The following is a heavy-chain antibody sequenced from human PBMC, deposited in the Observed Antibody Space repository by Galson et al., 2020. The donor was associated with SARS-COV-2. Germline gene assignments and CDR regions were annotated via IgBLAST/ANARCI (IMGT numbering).Heavy chain of an antibody. V-gene: IGHV4-39*07. D-gene: IGHD6-13*01. CDR1: GGSISSSSYY. CDR2: IYYSGST. J-gene: IGHJ4*02. Sequence: SETLSLTCTVSGGSISSSSYYWGWIRQPPGKGLEWIRSIYYSGSTYYNPSLKSRVTISVDTSKNQFSLKLSSVTAADTAVYYCARDPYIAAAGPKWGQGTLVTVSS. CDR3: ARDPYIAAAGPK.